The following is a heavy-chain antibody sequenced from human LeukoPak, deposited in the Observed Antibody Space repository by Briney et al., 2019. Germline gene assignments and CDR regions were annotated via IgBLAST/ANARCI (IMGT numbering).Heavy chain of an antibody. J-gene: IGHJ4*02. CDR2: ISYDGSNK. CDR3: ARAGLSGYYYYFDY. Sequence: QPGGSLRLSCAASGFTFSSYAMHWVRQAPGKGLEWVAVISYDGSNKYYADSVRGRFTISRDNSKNTLYLQMNSLRAEDTAVYYCARAGLSGYYYYFDYWGQGTLVTVSS. V-gene: IGHV3-30*04. D-gene: IGHD3-22*01. CDR1: GFTFSSYA.